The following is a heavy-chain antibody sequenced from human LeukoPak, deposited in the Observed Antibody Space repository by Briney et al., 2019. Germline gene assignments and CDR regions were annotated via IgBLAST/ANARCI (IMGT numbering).Heavy chain of an antibody. CDR1: GFTFSSYA. J-gene: IGHJ4*02. V-gene: IGHV3-30-3*01. CDR3: ARVPYCGGDCYYDY. Sequence: GGSLRLSCAASGFTFSSYAMHWVRQAPGKGLEWVAVISYDGSNKYYADSVKGRFTISRDNSKNTLYLQMSSLRAEDTAVYYCARVPYCGGDCYYDYWGQGTLVTVSS. CDR2: ISYDGSNK. D-gene: IGHD2-21*02.